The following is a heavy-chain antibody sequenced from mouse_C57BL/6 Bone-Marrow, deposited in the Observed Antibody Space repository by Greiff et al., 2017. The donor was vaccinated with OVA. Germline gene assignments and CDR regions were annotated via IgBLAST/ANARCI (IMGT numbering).Heavy chain of an antibody. CDR3: TPIYYGNHYFDC. CDR2: IYPGNSDT. V-gene: IGHV1-5*01. D-gene: IGHD2-1*01. CDR1: GYTFTSYW. J-gene: IGHJ2*01. Sequence: VQLQQSGTVLARPGASVKMSCKTSGYTFTSYWMHWVKQRPGQGLEWIGAIYPGNSDTSYNQKFKGKAKLTAVTSASTAYMELSSLTNEDSAVYYCTPIYYGNHYFDCWGQGTTLTVSS.